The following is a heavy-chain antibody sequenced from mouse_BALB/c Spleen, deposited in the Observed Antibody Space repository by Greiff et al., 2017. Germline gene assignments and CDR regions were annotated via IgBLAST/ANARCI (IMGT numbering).Heavy chain of an antibody. CDR3: AREGGGYYVDY. J-gene: IGHJ2*01. V-gene: IGHV1-63*02. Sequence: VQLQQSGAELVRPGTSVKISCKASGYTFTNYWLGWVKQRPGHGLEWIGDIYPGGGYTNYNEKFKGKATLTADTSSSTAYMQLSSLTSEDSAVYFCAREGGGYYVDYWGQGTTLTVSS. CDR2: IYPGGGYT. D-gene: IGHD1-1*02. CDR1: GYTFTNYW.